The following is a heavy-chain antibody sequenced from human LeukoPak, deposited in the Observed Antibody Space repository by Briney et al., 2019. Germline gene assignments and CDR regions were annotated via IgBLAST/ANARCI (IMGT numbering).Heavy chain of an antibody. CDR3: ARAPNIAVAGTYEDYYYGMDV. V-gene: IGHV3-30-3*01. D-gene: IGHD6-19*01. Sequence: GGSLRLSCAASGFTFSSYAMHWVRQAPGKGLEWVAVISYDGSNKYYADSVKGRFTISRDNSKNTLYLQMNSLRAEDTAVYYCARAPNIAVAGTYEDYYYGMDVWGQGTTVTVSS. CDR2: ISYDGSNK. CDR1: GFTFSSYA. J-gene: IGHJ6*02.